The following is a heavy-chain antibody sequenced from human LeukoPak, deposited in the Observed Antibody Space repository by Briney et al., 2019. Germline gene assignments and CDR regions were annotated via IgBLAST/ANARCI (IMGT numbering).Heavy chain of an antibody. Sequence: KPSETLSLTCAVSGYSISSGYYWGWIRQPPGKGLEWIGSIYHSGSTYYNPSLKSRVTISVDTSKNQFSLKLSSVTAADTAVYYCARGYCSSTSCYTRDTIDYWGQGTLVTVSS. V-gene: IGHV4-38-2*01. CDR3: ARGYCSSTSCYTRDTIDY. D-gene: IGHD2-2*02. CDR2: IYHSGST. J-gene: IGHJ4*02. CDR1: GYSISSGYY.